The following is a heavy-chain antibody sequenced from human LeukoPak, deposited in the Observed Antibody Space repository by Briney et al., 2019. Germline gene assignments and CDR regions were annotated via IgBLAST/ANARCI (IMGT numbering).Heavy chain of an antibody. V-gene: IGHV3-13*01. D-gene: IGHD5-24*01. J-gene: IGHJ4*02. CDR1: GFTFSIYA. CDR3: ARQNTPHGNFDY. Sequence: GGSLRLSCAASGFTFSIYAMTWVRQPAGEGLEWVSALGTAGDTFYPGSVKGRFTISRDNAKKSLFLQMNSLRAEDTAVYYCARQNTPHGNFDYWGQGTLVTVSS. CDR2: LGTAGDT.